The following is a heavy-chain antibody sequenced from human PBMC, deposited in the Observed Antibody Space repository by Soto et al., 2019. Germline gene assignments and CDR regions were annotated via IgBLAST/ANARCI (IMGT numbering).Heavy chain of an antibody. CDR1: GYTFTGYY. Sequence: ASVKVSFKASGYTFTGYYMHWVRQAPGQGLEWMGWINPNSGGTNYAQKFQGWVTMTRDTSISTAYMELSRLRSDDTAVYYCARAREASGYDILTGPNWFDPWGQGTLVTVSS. CDR3: ARAREASGYDILTGPNWFDP. V-gene: IGHV1-2*04. D-gene: IGHD3-9*01. CDR2: INPNSGGT. J-gene: IGHJ5*02.